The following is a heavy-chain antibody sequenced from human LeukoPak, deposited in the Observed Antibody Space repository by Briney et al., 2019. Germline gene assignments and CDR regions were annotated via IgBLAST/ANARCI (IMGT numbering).Heavy chain of an antibody. D-gene: IGHD4-17*01. CDR2: IYHSGST. V-gene: IGHV4-38-2*01. J-gene: IGHJ4*02. CDR3: ARLSWDYGDYLDY. Sequence: SETLPLTCAVSGYSISSGYYWGWIRQPPGKGLEWIGSIYHSGSTYYNPSLKSRVTISVDTSKNQFSLKLSSVTAADTAVYYCARLSWDYGDYLDYWGQGTLVTVSS. CDR1: GYSISSGYY.